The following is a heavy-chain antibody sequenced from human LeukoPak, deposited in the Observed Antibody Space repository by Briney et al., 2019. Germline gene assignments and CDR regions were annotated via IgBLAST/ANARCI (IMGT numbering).Heavy chain of an antibody. V-gene: IGHV3-33*08. CDR2: IWYDGSNK. Sequence: GGSLRLSCAASGFTFSSYGMHWVRQAPGKGLEWVAVIWYDGSNKYYADSVKGRFTISRDNSKNTLYLQMNSRRAEDTAVYFCARGYGSGSPLYYYYGMDVWGKGSTVTVSS. CDR3: ARGYGSGSPLYYYYGMDV. J-gene: IGHJ6*04. CDR1: GFTFSSYG. D-gene: IGHD3-10*01.